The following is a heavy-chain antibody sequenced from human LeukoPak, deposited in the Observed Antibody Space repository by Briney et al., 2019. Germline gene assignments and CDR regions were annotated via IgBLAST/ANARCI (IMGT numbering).Heavy chain of an antibody. CDR3: ASSGYSSSRPHY. V-gene: IGHV3-21*01. J-gene: IGHJ4*02. Sequence: PGGFLRLSCAASGFTFSSYSMNWVRQTPGKGLEWVSSISSSSSYIYYADSVKGRFTISRDNAKNSLYLQMNSLRAEDTAVYYCASSGYSSSRPHYWGQGTLVTVSS. D-gene: IGHD6-13*01. CDR1: GFTFSSYS. CDR2: ISSSSSYI.